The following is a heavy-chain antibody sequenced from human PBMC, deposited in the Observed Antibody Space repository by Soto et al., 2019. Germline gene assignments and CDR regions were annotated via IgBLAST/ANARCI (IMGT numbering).Heavy chain of an antibody. V-gene: IGHV4-59*01. Sequence: SETLSLTCTVSGGSISSYFWSWIRQPPGKGLEWIGYIYNTGSTNYNPSLRSRVTISIDTSKNQLSLKLSSVTAADTAVYYCAREGGGYNYGYFDYWGQGTLVTVSS. CDR1: GGSISSYF. CDR2: IYNTGST. D-gene: IGHD5-18*01. J-gene: IGHJ4*02. CDR3: AREGGGYNYGYFDY.